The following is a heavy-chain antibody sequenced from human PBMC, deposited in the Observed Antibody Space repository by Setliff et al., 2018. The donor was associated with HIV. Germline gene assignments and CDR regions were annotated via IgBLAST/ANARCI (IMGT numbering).Heavy chain of an antibody. CDR1: EFTFSSYA. Sequence: GGSLRLSCAASEFTFSSYAMSWVRRAPGRGLEWVGFISGNPYGGTTEYAASVKGGFTISRDDSKSIAYLQMNSLKTEDTVVYYCSRGVLQFLEWSSSGDYYYYMDVWGKGTTVTVSS. CDR3: SRGVLQFLEWSSSGDYYYYMDV. D-gene: IGHD3-3*01. CDR2: ISGNPYGGTT. V-gene: IGHV3-49*04. J-gene: IGHJ6*03.